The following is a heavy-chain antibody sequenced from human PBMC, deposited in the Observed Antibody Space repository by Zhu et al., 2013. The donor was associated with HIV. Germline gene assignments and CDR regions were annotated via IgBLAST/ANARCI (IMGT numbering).Heavy chain of an antibody. CDR2: IIVILNTT. CDR1: GGTFVNYV. CDR3: ARLYYHDSSGFTTRIVFDM. J-gene: IGHJ3*02. V-gene: IGHV1-69*06. Sequence: QVQLVQSGAEVKRPGSSVRVSCEASGGTFVNYVISWVRQAPGQGLEWMGGIIVILNTTNYAQKLQGRVTITADKSTSTAYMELSSLRSEDTAVYYCARLYYHDSSGFTTRIVFDMWGQGTMVTVSA. D-gene: IGHD3-22*01.